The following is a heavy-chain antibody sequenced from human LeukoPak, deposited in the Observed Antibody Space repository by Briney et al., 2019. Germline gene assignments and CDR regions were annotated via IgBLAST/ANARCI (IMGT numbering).Heavy chain of an antibody. CDR1: GGAITGYY. Sequence: PSETLSLTCTVSGGAITGYYWSWIRQPPGKGLEWIGYIYYSGSTNYNPSLKSRVTMSVDTPKKQFSLKLSSVTAADTAVYYCARGRPPHDYGTLSDYWGQGTLVTVSA. CDR3: ARGRPPHDYGTLSDY. CDR2: IYYSGST. V-gene: IGHV4-59*01. D-gene: IGHD4-17*01. J-gene: IGHJ4*02.